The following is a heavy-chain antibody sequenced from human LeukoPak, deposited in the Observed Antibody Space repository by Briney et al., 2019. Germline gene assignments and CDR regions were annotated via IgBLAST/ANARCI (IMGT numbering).Heavy chain of an antibody. CDR2: IYYSGST. CDR1: GGSISSYY. D-gene: IGHD3-10*01. J-gene: IGHJ3*02. CDR3: ARGEMVRGAPGAFDI. V-gene: IGHV4-59*01. Sequence: RSSETLSLTCTVSGGSISSYYWSWIRQPPGKGLEWIGYIYYSGSTNYNPSLKSRVTISVDTSKNQFSLKLSSVTGADTAVYYCARGEMVRGAPGAFDIWGQGTMVTVSS.